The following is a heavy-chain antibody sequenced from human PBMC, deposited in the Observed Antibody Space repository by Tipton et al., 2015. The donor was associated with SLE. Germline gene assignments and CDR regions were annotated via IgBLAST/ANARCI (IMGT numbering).Heavy chain of an antibody. V-gene: IGHV4-59*01. J-gene: IGHJ4*02. CDR2: IYYSGST. CDR1: GGSFSSYY. D-gene: IGHD3-10*01. CDR3: AGTQYGSGSWIDY. Sequence: LRLSCAVYGGSFSSYYWSWIRQPPGKGLEWIGYIYYSGSTNYNPSLKSRVTISVDTSKNQFSLKLSSVTAADTAVYYCAGTQYGSGSWIDYWGQGTLVTVSS.